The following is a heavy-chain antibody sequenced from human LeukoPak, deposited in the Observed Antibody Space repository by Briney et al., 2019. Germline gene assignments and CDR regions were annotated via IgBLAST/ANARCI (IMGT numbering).Heavy chain of an antibody. D-gene: IGHD6-13*01. CDR3: ARDRPGGSSLDY. CDR2: IYTSGST. CDR1: GGSISSGNYY. V-gene: IGHV4-61*02. Sequence: SETLSLTCTVSGGSISSGNYYWSWIRQPAGKGLEWIGRIYTSGSTNYNPSLKSRVTISVDTSKNQLSLKLSSVTAADTAVYYCARDRPGGSSLDYWGQGTLVTVSS. J-gene: IGHJ4*02.